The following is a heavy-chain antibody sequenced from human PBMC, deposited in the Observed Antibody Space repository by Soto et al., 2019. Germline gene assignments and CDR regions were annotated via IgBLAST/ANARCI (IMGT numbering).Heavy chain of an antibody. Sequence: AGGSLRLSCAASEFTFTYAWMSWVRQAPGKGLEWVGRIKSKTDGGTTDYAAPVKGRFTISRDESQNTLYLQMNSLKTEDTAVYYCTSLYYGHWGQGTLVTV. J-gene: IGHJ4*02. D-gene: IGHD3-16*02. CDR3: TSLYYGH. CDR2: IKSKTDGGTT. V-gene: IGHV3-15*01. CDR1: EFTFTYAW.